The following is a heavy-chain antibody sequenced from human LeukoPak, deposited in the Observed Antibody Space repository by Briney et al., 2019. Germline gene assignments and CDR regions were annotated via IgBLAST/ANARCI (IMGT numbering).Heavy chain of an antibody. Sequence: QSGGSLRLSCVASGIVFSNYWMGWVRQAPGKGLEWVANIKENGGETYYVDSVKGRFTVSRDNAKNSLDLQMNSLRDEDTAVYYCARRKEVQTTFDYWGQGTLVTVSS. CDR2: IKENGGET. J-gene: IGHJ4*02. D-gene: IGHD4/OR15-4a*01. V-gene: IGHV3-7*01. CDR3: ARRKEVQTTFDY. CDR1: GIVFSNYW.